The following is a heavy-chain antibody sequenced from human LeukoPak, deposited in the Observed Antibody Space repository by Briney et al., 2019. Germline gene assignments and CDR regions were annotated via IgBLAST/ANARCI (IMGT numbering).Heavy chain of an antibody. D-gene: IGHD6-19*01. V-gene: IGHV1-18*01. CDR1: GYTFTSYG. J-gene: IGHJ4*02. CDR2: ISAYNGNT. Sequence: ASVKVSCKASGYTFTSYGISGVRQAPGQGLEWMGWISAYNGNTNYAQKLQGRVTMTTDTSTSTAYMELRSLRSDDTAVYYCARGSQWLVQYYFDYWGQGTLVTVSS. CDR3: ARGSQWLVQYYFDY.